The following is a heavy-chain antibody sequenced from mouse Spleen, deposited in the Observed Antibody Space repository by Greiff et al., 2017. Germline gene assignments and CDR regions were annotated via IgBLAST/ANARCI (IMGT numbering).Heavy chain of an antibody. CDR2: IWSDGSA. Sequence: VKLMESGPGLVAPSQSLSITCTVSGFSFTNYAVHWVRQSPGKGLEWLGVIWSDGSADYNAAFISSLSISKDNSKSQVFFKMNSLQADDTAIYYCARNSRPLDGSTFAYWGQGTLVTVSA. J-gene: IGHJ3*01. D-gene: IGHD1-1*01. CDR1: GFSFTNYA. V-gene: IGHV2-4-1*01. CDR3: ARNSRPLDGSTFAY.